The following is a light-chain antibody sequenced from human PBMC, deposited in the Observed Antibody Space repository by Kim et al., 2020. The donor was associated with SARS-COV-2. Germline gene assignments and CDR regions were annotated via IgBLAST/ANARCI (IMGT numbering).Light chain of an antibody. V-gene: IGLV6-57*01. J-gene: IGLJ3*02. Sequence: NFMLTQPHSVSGSPGKTVTISCTRSSGSIASNYVQWYQQRPGSSPTTVIYEDDQRLSGVPDRFSGSIDSSSNSASLTISGLKSEDEADYYCQSYDSSVWVFGGGTKLTVL. CDR3: QSYDSSVWV. CDR2: EDD. CDR1: SGSIASNY.